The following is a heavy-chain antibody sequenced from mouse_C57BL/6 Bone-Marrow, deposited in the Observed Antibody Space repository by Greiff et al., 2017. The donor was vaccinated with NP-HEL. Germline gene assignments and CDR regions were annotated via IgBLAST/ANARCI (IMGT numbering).Heavy chain of an antibody. D-gene: IGHD1-1*01. J-gene: IGHJ2*01. CDR2: IYPGDGDT. CDR3: ARTGHYYGSIYYFDY. V-gene: IGHV1-80*01. CDR1: GYAFSSYW. Sequence: QVQLKQSGAELVKPGASVKISCKASGYAFSSYWMNWVKQRPGKGLEWIGQIYPGDGDTNYNGKFKGKATLTADKSSSTAYMQLSSLTSEDSAVYFCARTGHYYGSIYYFDYWGQGTTLTVSS.